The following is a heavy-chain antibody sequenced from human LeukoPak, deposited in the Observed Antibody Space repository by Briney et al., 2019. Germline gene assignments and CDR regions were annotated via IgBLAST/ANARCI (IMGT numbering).Heavy chain of an antibody. V-gene: IGHV3-73*01. J-gene: IGHJ4*02. D-gene: IGHD1-26*01. CDR2: IRGKANSYAT. Sequence: PGRSLRLSCAASGFTFSGSAMHWVRQASGKGLEWVGRIRGKANSYATAYAASVKGRFTISRDDSKNTAYLQMNSLKTEDTAVYYCTMGATQRNWGQGTLVTVSS. CDR3: TMGATQRN. CDR1: GFTFSGSA.